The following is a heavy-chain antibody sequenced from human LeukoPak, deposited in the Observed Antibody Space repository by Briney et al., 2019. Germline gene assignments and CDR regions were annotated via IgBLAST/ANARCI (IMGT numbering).Heavy chain of an antibody. Sequence: GGSLRLSCAPSGFTFSNYWMGWVRQAPGKGLEWVANIKQDASEKSYVDSVKGRFTISRDNAQNSLYLQMNSLRVEDTAVYYCVRGGKTATVDCGGQGPRVTVSS. CDR1: GFTFSNYW. CDR3: VRGGKTATVDC. V-gene: IGHV3-7*01. J-gene: IGHJ4*02. D-gene: IGHD1-26*01. CDR2: IKQDASEK.